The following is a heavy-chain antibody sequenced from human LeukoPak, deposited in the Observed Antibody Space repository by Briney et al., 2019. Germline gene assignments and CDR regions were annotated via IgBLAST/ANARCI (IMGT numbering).Heavy chain of an antibody. D-gene: IGHD3-22*01. CDR3: ARDDRGYYDSSGYLRLGY. J-gene: IGHJ4*02. CDR1: GFTFSSYS. Sequence: GGSLRLSCAASGFTFSSYSMNWVRQAPGKGLEWVSYISSSSSTIYYADSVKGRFTISRDNAKNSLYLQMNSLRAEDTAVYYCARDDRGYYDSSGYLRLGYWGQGTLVTVSS. V-gene: IGHV3-48*04. CDR2: ISSSSSTI.